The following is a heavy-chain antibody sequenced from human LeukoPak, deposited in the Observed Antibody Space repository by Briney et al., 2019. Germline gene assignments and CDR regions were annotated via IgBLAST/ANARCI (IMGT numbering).Heavy chain of an antibody. Sequence: GGSLRLSCAASGFTFSDYYMTWIRQAPGKGLEWVSYISSSGTTIYYADSLKGRFTISRDNAKNSLYLQMNSLRAEDTAVYYCARDQGGGHTYYFDYWGQGTLVTVAS. CDR1: GFTFSDYY. D-gene: IGHD2-15*01. V-gene: IGHV3-11*04. CDR3: ARDQGGGHTYYFDY. CDR2: ISSSGTTI. J-gene: IGHJ4*02.